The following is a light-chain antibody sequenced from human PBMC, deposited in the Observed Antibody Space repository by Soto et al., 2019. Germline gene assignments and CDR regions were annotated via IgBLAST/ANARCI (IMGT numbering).Light chain of an antibody. CDR1: SSDVGGYNY. V-gene: IGLV2-14*01. Sequence: QSVLTQPASVSGSPGQSITISCTGTSSDVGGYNYVSWYQQHPGKAPKLMIYEVSNRPSGVSHRFSASKSGNTASLTISGLQAEDEANYYCSSYTSTNTYVFGTGTKVTVL. CDR3: SSYTSTNTYV. CDR2: EVS. J-gene: IGLJ1*01.